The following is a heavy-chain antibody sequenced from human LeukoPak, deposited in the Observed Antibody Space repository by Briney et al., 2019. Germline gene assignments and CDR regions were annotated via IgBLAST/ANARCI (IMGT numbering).Heavy chain of an antibody. Sequence: GGSLRLSCAASGFTFSSYAMSWVRQAPGNGLEWVSAISGSGGSTYYADSVKGRFTISRDNSKNTLYLQMNSLRAEDTAVYYCAKGFCSGGRCYLYYFDYWGQGTLVTVSS. CDR1: GFTFSSYA. D-gene: IGHD2-15*01. CDR3: AKGFCSGGRCYLYYFDY. CDR2: ISGSGGST. V-gene: IGHV3-23*01. J-gene: IGHJ4*02.